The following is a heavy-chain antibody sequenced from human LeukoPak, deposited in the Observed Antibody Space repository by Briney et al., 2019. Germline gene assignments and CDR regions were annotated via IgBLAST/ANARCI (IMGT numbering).Heavy chain of an antibody. Sequence: SETLSLTCAVYGGSFSGYYWSWIRQPPGKGLEWIGEINHSGSTSYNPSLKSRVTISVDTSKNQFSLKLSSVTAADTAVYYCARMESVVPAAGSWFDPWGQGTLVTVSS. CDR1: GGSFSGYY. J-gene: IGHJ5*02. V-gene: IGHV4-34*01. D-gene: IGHD2-2*01. CDR2: INHSGST. CDR3: ARMESVVPAAGSWFDP.